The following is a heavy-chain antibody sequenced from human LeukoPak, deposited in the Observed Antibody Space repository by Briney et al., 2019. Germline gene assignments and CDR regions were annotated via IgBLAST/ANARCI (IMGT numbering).Heavy chain of an antibody. CDR3: ERDPSEDEYNRGWYRDF. Sequence: PGGSLRLSCAASGFTFSDYGMAWFRQAPGKGPEWVSTINNRGDETHYADFVKGRFTISRDNSKSTLALQMRSLRVDDTAVYYCERDPSEDEYNRGWYRDFWGQGSQVIVSS. CDR2: INNRGDET. D-gene: IGHD6-19*01. CDR1: GFTFSDYG. J-gene: IGHJ4*02. V-gene: IGHV3-23*01.